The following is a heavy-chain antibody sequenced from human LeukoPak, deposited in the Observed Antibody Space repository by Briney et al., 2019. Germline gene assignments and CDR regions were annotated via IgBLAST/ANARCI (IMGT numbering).Heavy chain of an antibody. V-gene: IGHV3-7*01. D-gene: IGHD6-19*01. CDR3: ARGRWLVF. J-gene: IGHJ4*02. CDR2: VTEAGSEK. Sequence: SLRLSCATSGFTFTDYRMGWVRQAPGKGPEWVANVTEAGSEKSSVDSVKGRFTVSRDNAKNSLYLQMNSLRVEDTAVYYCARGRWLVFRGQGTLVTVSS. CDR1: GFTFTDYR.